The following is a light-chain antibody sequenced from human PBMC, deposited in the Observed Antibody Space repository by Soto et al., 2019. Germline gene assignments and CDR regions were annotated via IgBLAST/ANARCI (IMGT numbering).Light chain of an antibody. CDR1: SSDVGGYNY. J-gene: IGLJ2*01. Sequence: QSALTQPASVSGSPGQSITISCTGTSSDVGGYNYVSWYQQHPGKAPKLMFYEVSNRPSGVSNLFSCAKSGNTASLTISGLQAEDEADYYCSSYTSSSTVVFGGGTKLTVL. V-gene: IGLV2-14*01. CDR3: SSYTSSSTVV. CDR2: EVS.